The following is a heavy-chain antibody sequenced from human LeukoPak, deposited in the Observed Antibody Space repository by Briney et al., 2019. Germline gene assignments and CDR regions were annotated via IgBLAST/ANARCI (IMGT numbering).Heavy chain of an antibody. D-gene: IGHD2-15*01. CDR3: ARVGCSGGSCYSFGY. CDR1: GGSISSSSYY. CDR2: IYYSGST. J-gene: IGHJ4*02. V-gene: IGHV4-39*01. Sequence: PSETLSLTCTVSGGSISSSSYYWGWIRQPPGKGLEWIGSIYYSGSTYYNPSLKSRVTISVDTSKNQFSLKLSSVTAADTAVYYCARVGCSGGSCYSFGYWGQGTLVTVSS.